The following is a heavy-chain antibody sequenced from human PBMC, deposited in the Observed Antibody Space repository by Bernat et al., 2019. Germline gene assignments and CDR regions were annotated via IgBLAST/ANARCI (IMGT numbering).Heavy chain of an antibody. CDR1: GFTFSSYA. J-gene: IGHJ6*02. D-gene: IGHD3-3*01. CDR2: ISGSGGST. CDR3: ARTIRFLEWLPQVDV. V-gene: IGHV3-23*01. Sequence: EVQLLESGGGLVQPGGSLRLSCAASGFTFSSYAMSWVRQAPGKGLEWVSAISGSGGSTYYADSVEGRFTISRDNSKNTLYLQMNSLRAEDTAVYYCARTIRFLEWLPQVDVWGQGTTVTVSS.